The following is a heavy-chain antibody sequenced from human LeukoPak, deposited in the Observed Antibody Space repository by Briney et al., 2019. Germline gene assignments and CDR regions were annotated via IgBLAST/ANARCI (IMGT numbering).Heavy chain of an antibody. CDR2: MSYDGNSK. Sequence: PGRSLRLSCAASGFTFSGFGMHWVRQAPGEGLEWVAAMSYDGNSKYYADSVKGRFTISRDTSRNTLYLQMNSLRAEDTAVYYCARLGPYYFDSWGQGTLVIVSS. CDR1: GFTFSGFG. CDR3: ARLGPYYFDS. D-gene: IGHD3-16*01. J-gene: IGHJ4*02. V-gene: IGHV3-30*03.